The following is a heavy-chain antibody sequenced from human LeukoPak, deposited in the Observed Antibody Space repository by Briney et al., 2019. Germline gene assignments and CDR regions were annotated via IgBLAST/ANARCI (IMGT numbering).Heavy chain of an antibody. D-gene: IGHD3-22*01. CDR2: ISSSGST. J-gene: IGHJ3*02. Sequence: SETLSLTCTVSGDSISSGDYYWGWVRQPAGRGLEWIERISSSGSTNYNPSLKSRVTISVDTSKNQFPLKLSSVTAADTAVYFCARGPYSYDSSGALDIWGQGTMVTVSS. V-gene: IGHV4-61*02. CDR3: ARGPYSYDSSGALDI. CDR1: GDSISSGDYY.